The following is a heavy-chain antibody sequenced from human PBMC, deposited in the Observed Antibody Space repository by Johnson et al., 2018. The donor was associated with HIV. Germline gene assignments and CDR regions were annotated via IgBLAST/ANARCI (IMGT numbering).Heavy chain of an antibody. CDR1: GLTFSYYY. CDR3: ARDYRGALDI. D-gene: IGHD4-11*01. CDR2: ISSSGSSR. Sequence: QVQLVESGGGLVKPGGSLIVSCEASGLTFSYYYMSWIRQAPGKGLEWVSYISSSGSSRYYADSVKGRFTITRDNVKNSLYMQMNSLRVEDTAVYFCARDYRGALDIWGQGTMVTVSS. V-gene: IGHV3-11*01. J-gene: IGHJ3*02.